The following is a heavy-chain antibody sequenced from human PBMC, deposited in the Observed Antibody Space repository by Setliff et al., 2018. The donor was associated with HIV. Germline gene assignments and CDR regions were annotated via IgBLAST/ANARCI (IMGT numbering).Heavy chain of an antibody. CDR1: GGSITTTNYY. Sequence: PSGTLSLTCTVSGGSITTTNYYWGWVRQSPGKGLEWIGVIYYRGSAYYNLSLQSRVTLSVDTSKNQFSLKLSSVTAADTAVYYCARVRGRYYYHYAMDVWGQGTTVTVSS. D-gene: IGHD3-10*01. CDR2: IYYRGSA. CDR3: ARVRGRYYYHYAMDV. V-gene: IGHV4-39*07. J-gene: IGHJ6*02.